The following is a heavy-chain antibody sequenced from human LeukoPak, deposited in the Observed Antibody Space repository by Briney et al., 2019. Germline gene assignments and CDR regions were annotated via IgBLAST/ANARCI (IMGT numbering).Heavy chain of an antibody. D-gene: IGHD3-22*01. CDR2: VNPNSGGT. J-gene: IGHJ4*02. Sequence: GASVKASCKASGYTFTGYYIHWVRQAPGQGLEWMGRVNPNSGGTNYAQKFQGRVTMTRDTSISTAYMELSRLRSDGTAIYYCARAGDSSGYYQTFDYWGQGTLVTVSS. V-gene: IGHV1-2*06. CDR3: ARAGDSSGYYQTFDY. CDR1: GYTFTGYY.